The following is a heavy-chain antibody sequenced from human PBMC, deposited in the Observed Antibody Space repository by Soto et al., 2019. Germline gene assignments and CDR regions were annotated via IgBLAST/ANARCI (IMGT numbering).Heavy chain of an antibody. CDR2: ISYSGST. J-gene: IGHJ5*02. V-gene: IGHV4-59*11. Sequence: LSLPCTVSGGSISGHYWSWIRQPPGKGLQYIGYISYSGSTNYNPSLKSRVTISVDTSNNQFSLRLSSVTAADTAVYYCARDVGLQHDTGYYDFWSGKNNWFDPWGQGTLVTVSS. D-gene: IGHD3-3*01. CDR1: GGSISGHY. CDR3: ARDVGLQHDTGYYDFWSGKNNWFDP.